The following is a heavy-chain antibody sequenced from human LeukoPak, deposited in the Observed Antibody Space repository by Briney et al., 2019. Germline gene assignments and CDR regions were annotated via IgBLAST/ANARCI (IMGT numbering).Heavy chain of an antibody. CDR2: IWYDGSNK. CDR3: AREGTTGTTIDY. J-gene: IGHJ4*02. CDR1: GFTFSSYG. D-gene: IGHD1-1*01. V-gene: IGHV3-33*01. Sequence: GGSLRLSCAASGFTFSSYGMHWVRQAPGKGLEWVAVIWYDGSNKYYADSVKGRFTISRDNSKNTLCLQMNSLRAEDTAVYYCAREGTTGTTIDYWGQGTLVTVSS.